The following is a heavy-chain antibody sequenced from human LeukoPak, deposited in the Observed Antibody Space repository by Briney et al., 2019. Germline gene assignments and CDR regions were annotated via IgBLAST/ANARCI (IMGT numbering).Heavy chain of an antibody. CDR3: AKYSHDSSGSYDY. CDR2: IAYDGSNI. D-gene: IGHD3-22*01. CDR1: GFSFSSYA. Sequence: GRSLRLSCAASGFSFSSYAMHWVRQAPGKGLEWVAVIAYDGSNIYYADSVKGRFTISRDSSKNTLYLQMNSLRAEGTAVYYCAKYSHDSSGSYDYWGQGTLVTVSS. V-gene: IGHV3-30*18. J-gene: IGHJ4*02.